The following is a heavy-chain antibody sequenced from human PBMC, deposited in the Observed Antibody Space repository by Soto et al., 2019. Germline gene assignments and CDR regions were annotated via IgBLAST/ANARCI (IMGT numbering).Heavy chain of an antibody. D-gene: IGHD6-19*01. CDR1: GYTFTSYE. Sequence: QVQLVQSGAEVKRPGASVQVSCKASGYTFTSYEISWVRQATGQGLEWMGWMNFNSGNIGYAQKFQGRVTMTRNTSISTAYMELSSLRSEDTAVYYCAASSGWIDYWGQGTLVTVSS. CDR2: MNFNSGNI. J-gene: IGHJ4*02. CDR3: AASSGWIDY. V-gene: IGHV1-8*01.